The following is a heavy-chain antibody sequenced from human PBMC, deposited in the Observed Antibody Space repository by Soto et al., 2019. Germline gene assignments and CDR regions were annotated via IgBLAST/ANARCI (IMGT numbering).Heavy chain of an antibody. Sequence: QVQLQQWGAGLLEPSETLSLTCAVYGGSFSGYYWSWIRQPPGKGLEWIGEINHSGSTNYNPSLKSRVTISVDTSKNQFSLKLSSVTAADTAVYYCARGRGYSYGFLDYWGQGTLVTVSS. V-gene: IGHV4-34*01. CDR3: ARGRGYSYGFLDY. J-gene: IGHJ4*02. CDR2: INHSGST. CDR1: GGSFSGYY. D-gene: IGHD5-18*01.